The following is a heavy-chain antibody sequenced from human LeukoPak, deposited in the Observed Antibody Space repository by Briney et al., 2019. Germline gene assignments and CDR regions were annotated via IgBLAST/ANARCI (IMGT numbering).Heavy chain of an antibody. CDR3: AKDRRGFDLSWFDP. CDR1: GFTFSSYA. D-gene: IGHD3-9*01. V-gene: IGHV3-23*01. Sequence: GGSLRLSCAASGFTFSSYAMSWVRQAPGKGLEGVSAISGSGGSTYYADSVKGRFTISRDNSKNTLYLQMNSLRAEDTAVYYCAKDRRGFDLSWFDPWGQGTLVTVSS. J-gene: IGHJ5*02. CDR2: ISGSGGST.